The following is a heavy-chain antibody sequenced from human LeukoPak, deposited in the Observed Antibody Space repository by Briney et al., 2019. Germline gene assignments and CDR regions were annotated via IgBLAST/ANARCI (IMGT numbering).Heavy chain of an antibody. CDR1: GNTFAGHN. CDR3: AMSIQAAAIPAFDY. D-gene: IGHD6-25*01. V-gene: IGHV1-2*02. J-gene: IGHJ4*02. CDR2: INPDRGGT. Sequence: ASVKVSCKAPGNTFAGHNIHWMRQAPGQGLELMGWINPDRGGTDYARQFQGRVTMTSDTSIRAAYMELSSLVSEDSAVYFCAMSIQAAAIPAFDYWGQGTLVTVSS.